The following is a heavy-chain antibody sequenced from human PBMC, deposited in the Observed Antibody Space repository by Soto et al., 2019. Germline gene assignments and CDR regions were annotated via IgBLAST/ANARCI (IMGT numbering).Heavy chain of an antibody. V-gene: IGHV3-23*01. CDR2: ISGSGGST. J-gene: IGHJ5*02. Sequence: GGSLRLSCAASGFTFSSYAMSWVRQAPGKGLEWVSAISGSGGSTYYADSVKGRFTISRDNSKNTLYLQMNSLRAEDTAVYYCAKDKGNPKRYCSGGSCYPNWFDPWGQGTLVTVS. CDR1: GFTFSSYA. CDR3: AKDKGNPKRYCSGGSCYPNWFDP. D-gene: IGHD2-15*01.